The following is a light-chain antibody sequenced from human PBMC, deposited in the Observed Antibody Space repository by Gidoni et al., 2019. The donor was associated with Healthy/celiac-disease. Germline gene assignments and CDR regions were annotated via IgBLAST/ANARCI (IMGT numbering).Light chain of an antibody. CDR3: QQSYSTS. V-gene: IGKV1-39*01. CDR1: QSISSY. CDR2: AAS. J-gene: IGKJ4*01. Sequence: DIPMTQSPSSLSASVGDRVTITCRASQSISSYLNWYQQKPGKAPKLLIYAASSLQSGVPSRFSGSGSGTDFTLTISSLQPEDFATYYCQQSYSTSFXGXTKVEIK.